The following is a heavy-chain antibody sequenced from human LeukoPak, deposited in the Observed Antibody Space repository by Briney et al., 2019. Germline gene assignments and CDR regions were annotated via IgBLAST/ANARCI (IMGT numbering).Heavy chain of an antibody. CDR3: ARGSARVRVLPYYYYGMDV. CDR2: INHSGST. CDR1: GGSFSGYY. J-gene: IGHJ6*02. D-gene: IGHD2-8*01. V-gene: IGHV4-34*01. Sequence: KASETLSLTCAVYGGSFSGYYWSWIRQPPGKGLEWIGEINHSGSTNYNPSLKSRVTISVDTSKNQFSLKLSSVTAADTAVYYCARGSARVRVLPYYYYGMDVWGQGTAVTVSS.